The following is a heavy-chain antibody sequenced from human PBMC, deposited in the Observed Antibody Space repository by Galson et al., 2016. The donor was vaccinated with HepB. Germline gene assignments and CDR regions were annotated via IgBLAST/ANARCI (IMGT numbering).Heavy chain of an antibody. CDR1: GYSYTSYW. J-gene: IGHJ4*02. CDR3: ARQTFMNGPSLDY. D-gene: IGHD3-16*01. Sequence: QSGAEVTKPGEPMRISCKAFGYSYTSYWITWVRQMPEKGLEWMGRIDPSDSHTQYSPSLQGHVTISADKSNSTAYLQWSSLKAADTAMHYCARQTFMNGPSLDYWGQGTRVTVSS. CDR2: IDPSDSHT. V-gene: IGHV5-10-1*01.